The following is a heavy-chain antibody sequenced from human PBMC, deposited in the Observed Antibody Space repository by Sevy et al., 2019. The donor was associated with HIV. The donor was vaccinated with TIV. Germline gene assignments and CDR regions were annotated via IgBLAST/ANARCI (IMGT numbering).Heavy chain of an antibody. Sequence: SETLSLTCIVSGGPISTCTNFWGWIRQPPGKGLEWIGSIYCGGSTYYNPSLKSRVAISVDTSKNQFSLKLSSVTAADTAVYYCARDRRVGGSWYEGGSIGMDVWGQGTTVTVSS. D-gene: IGHD6-13*01. CDR1: GGPISTCTNF. CDR3: ARDRRVGGSWYEGGSIGMDV. V-gene: IGHV4-39*07. CDR2: IYCGGST. J-gene: IGHJ6*02.